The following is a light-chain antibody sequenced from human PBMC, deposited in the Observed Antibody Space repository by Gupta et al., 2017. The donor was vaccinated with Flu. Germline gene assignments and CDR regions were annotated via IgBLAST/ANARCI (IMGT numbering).Light chain of an antibody. V-gene: IGLV1-47*01. Sequence: QSVLTQPPSASGPPGQSVTISCSGSSSNIGSNYVHWYQQFAGTAPKLLIYRNNQRPSGVPDRFSASKSGTSASLAISGLRSEDEAFYYCSAWDDSLSGHVVFGGGTMVTVL. CDR3: SAWDDSLSGHVV. CDR1: SSNIGSNY. CDR2: RNN. J-gene: IGLJ2*01.